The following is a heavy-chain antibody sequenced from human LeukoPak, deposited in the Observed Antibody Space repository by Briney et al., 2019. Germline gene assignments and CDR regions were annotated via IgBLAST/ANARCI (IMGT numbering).Heavy chain of an antibody. CDR1: GVSITQTNY. D-gene: IGHD3-22*01. J-gene: IGHJ4*02. V-gene: IGHV4-4*02. CDR2: VDLEGST. CDR3: AREKESSGYFHYFDY. Sequence: SETLSLTCDVSGVSITQTNYWSWVRQPPGKGLEWIGEVDLEGSTNYDPSLMRRVAISVDTCANHVSLQLTSVSAADTAVYYCAREKESSGYFHYFDYGGQGTLVTVSS.